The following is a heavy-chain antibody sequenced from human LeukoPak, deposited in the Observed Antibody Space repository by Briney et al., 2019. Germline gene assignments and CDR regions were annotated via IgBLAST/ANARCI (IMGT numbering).Heavy chain of an antibody. J-gene: IGHJ6*03. CDR1: GFTFSSYA. D-gene: IGHD2-2*01. CDR2: IRHDGSKI. CDR3: AISVIPTAYQGNYYMDV. V-gene: IGHV3-30*02. Sequence: GGSLRLSCAASGFTFSSYAMSWVRQAPGKGLEWAAFIRHDGSKIYYADSVKGRFTISRDSSKSTLYLQTNSLRAEDTAVYYCAISVIPTAYQGNYYMDVWGKGTTVIVSS.